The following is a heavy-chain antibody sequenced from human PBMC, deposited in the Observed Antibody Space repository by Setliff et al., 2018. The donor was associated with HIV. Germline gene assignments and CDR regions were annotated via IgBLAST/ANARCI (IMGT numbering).Heavy chain of an antibody. CDR2: IYYTEIT. CDR1: GGSISSGGYY. D-gene: IGHD3-22*01. Sequence: SETLSLTCTVSGGSISSGGYYWSWIRQHPGKGLEWIGHIYYTEITYYNPSLRSRLTISLDTSKNQFSLKLSSVTAADTAVYYCATQTVDSGPSSGCLRGGDVSWGQGTLVTVSS. CDR3: ATQTVDSGPSSGCLRGGDVS. J-gene: IGHJ5*02. V-gene: IGHV4-31*03.